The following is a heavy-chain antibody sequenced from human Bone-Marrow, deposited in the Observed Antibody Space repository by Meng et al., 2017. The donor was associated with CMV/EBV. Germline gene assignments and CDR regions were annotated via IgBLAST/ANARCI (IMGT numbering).Heavy chain of an antibody. V-gene: IGHV3-30*02. CDR2: IRYDGSNK. D-gene: IGHD6-13*01. Sequence: GGSLRLSCAASGFTFSGYGMHWVRQAPGKGLEWVAFIRYDGSNKYYADSVKGRFTISRDNSKNTLYLQMNSLRAEDTAVYYCAKDRLAAATIDYWGQGTLVTFSS. J-gene: IGHJ4*02. CDR1: GFTFSGYG. CDR3: AKDRLAAATIDY.